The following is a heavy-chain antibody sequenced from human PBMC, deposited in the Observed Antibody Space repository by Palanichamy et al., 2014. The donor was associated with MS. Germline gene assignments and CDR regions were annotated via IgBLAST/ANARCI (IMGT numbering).Heavy chain of an antibody. CDR2: IYSGGST. V-gene: IGHV3-53*01. CDR1: GFTVSNSY. D-gene: IGHD1-20*01. Sequence: EVQLVESGGGLIQPGGSLRLSCAASGFTVSNSYMNWVRQAPGKGLEWVSVIYSGGSTNYADSVKGRFTISRDISKNTVSLQMSSLRTEDTAVYYCARRVTGATQGSWGQGTLVTVSS. J-gene: IGHJ5*02. CDR3: ARRVTGATQGS.